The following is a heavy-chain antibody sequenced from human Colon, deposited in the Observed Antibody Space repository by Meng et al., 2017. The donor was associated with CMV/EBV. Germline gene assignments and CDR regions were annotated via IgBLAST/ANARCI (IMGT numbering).Heavy chain of an antibody. CDR1: GFIVSSNY. J-gene: IGHJ6*02. Sequence: GESLKISCAASGFIVSSNYMSWVRQAPGKGLEWVSVFYSGGSTYYADSVKGRFTISRDNAKNLLYLQMTSLRAEDTAIYYCARDSNNSGRNYYYGLDVWGQGTTVTVSS. V-gene: IGHV3-53*01. CDR2: FYSGGST. D-gene: IGHD1-20*01. CDR3: ARDSNNSGRNYYYGLDV.